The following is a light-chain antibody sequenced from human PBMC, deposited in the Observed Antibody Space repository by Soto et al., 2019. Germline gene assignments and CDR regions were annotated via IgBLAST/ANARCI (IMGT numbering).Light chain of an antibody. CDR3: QQYNSGPLT. V-gene: IGKV3-15*01. CDR1: QSVSSN. CDR2: GVS. J-gene: IGKJ4*01. Sequence: EIVMTQSPATLSVSPGERATLSCRASQSVSSNLAWYQQKPGQAPRLLMYGVSTRATGIPARFSGSGSGTDFTLTISSLQSEDFVVYYCQQYNSGPLTFGGGTKVEIK.